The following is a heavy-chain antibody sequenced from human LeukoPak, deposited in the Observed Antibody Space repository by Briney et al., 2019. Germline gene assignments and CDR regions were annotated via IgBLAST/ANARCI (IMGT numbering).Heavy chain of an antibody. Sequence: PSQTLSLTCTVSGGSISSGSYYWSWIRQPAGKGLEWIGRIYTSGSTNYNPSLKSRVTISVDTSKNQFSLKLSSVTAADTAVYYCERDYRWELAFDYWGQGTLVTVSS. V-gene: IGHV4-61*02. CDR1: GGSISSGSYY. CDR2: IYTSGST. D-gene: IGHD1-26*01. CDR3: ERDYRWELAFDY. J-gene: IGHJ4*02.